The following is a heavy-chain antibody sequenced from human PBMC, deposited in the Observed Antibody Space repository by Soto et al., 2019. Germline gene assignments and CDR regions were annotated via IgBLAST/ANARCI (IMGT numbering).Heavy chain of an antibody. J-gene: IGHJ3*02. CDR1: GYGFANYW. CDR3: TRHFGPWGFFDI. Sequence: PRESLKISCKGSGYGFANYWIAWVRQKPGKGLEWMGAIDPKDSKTNYNPSVEGHVTLSIDKSINNAYLEWSSLQPSDTAMYYCTRHFGPWGFFDIWGQGTVVTVSS. V-gene: IGHV5-10-1*01. D-gene: IGHD3-10*01. CDR2: IDPKDSKT.